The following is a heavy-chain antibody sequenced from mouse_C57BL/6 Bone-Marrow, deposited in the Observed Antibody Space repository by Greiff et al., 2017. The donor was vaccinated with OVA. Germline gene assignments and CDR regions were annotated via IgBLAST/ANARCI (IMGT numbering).Heavy chain of an antibody. J-gene: IGHJ2*01. CDR3: ARGDGSSYTFYYFDY. CDR1: GYTFTDYN. Sequence: VQLQQSGPELVKPGASVKIPCKASGYTFTDYNMDWVKQSHGKSLEWIGDINPNNGGTIYNQKFKGKATLTVDKSSSTAYMELRSLTSEDTAVYYCARGDGSSYTFYYFDYWGQGTTLTVSS. CDR2: INPNNGGT. D-gene: IGHD1-1*01. V-gene: IGHV1-18*01.